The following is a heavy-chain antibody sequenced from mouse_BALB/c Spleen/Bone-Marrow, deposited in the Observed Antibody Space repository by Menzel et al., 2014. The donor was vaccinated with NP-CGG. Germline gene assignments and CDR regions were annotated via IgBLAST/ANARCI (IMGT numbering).Heavy chain of an antibody. CDR3: ARWGGYGNYDAMDY. J-gene: IGHJ4*01. Sequence: EVNVVESGPSLVKPSQTLSLTCSVTGDSITSGYWNWIRKFPGNKLEYMGYISYSGSTYYNPSLKSRISITRDTPKNQYYLQLNSVTTEDTATYYCARWGGYGNYDAMDYWGQGTSVTVSS. V-gene: IGHV3-8*02. CDR2: ISYSGST. D-gene: IGHD2-10*02. CDR1: GDSITSGY.